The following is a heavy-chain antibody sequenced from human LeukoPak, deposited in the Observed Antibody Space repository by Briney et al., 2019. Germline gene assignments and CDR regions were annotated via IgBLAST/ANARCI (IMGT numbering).Heavy chain of an antibody. Sequence: SETLSLTCTVSGGSISSSSYYWGWIRQPLGKGLEWIGSIYHSGSTYYNPSLKSRVTISVDTSKNQFSLKLSSVTAADTAVYYCARGNWNDVVGYYFDYWGQGTLVTVSS. V-gene: IGHV4-39*07. CDR1: GGSISSSSYY. J-gene: IGHJ4*02. CDR2: IYHSGST. D-gene: IGHD1-1*01. CDR3: ARGNWNDVVGYYFDY.